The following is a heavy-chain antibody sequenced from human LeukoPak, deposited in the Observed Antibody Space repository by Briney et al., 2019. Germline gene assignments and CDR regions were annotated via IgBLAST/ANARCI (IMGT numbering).Heavy chain of an antibody. V-gene: IGHV3-23*01. CDR1: GFTFSSYA. J-gene: IGHJ4*02. CDR3: AKDSYSGGWYYFDY. D-gene: IGHD6-19*01. Sequence: HSGGSLRLSCAASGFTFSSYAMSWVRQAPGKGLEWVSAISGSGGSTYHADSVKGRFTISRDNSKNTLYLQMNSLRAEDTAVYYCAKDSYSGGWYYFDYWGQGTLVTVSS. CDR2: ISGSGGST.